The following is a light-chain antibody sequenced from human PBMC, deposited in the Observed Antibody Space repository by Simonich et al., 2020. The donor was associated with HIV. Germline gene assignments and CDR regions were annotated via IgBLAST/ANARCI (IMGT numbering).Light chain of an antibody. Sequence: DIVMTQSPDSLAVSLGERATINCKSSQSVLYSSNITNSLAWYQQRPGQPPKLLIYWAATRESGVPDRFSGSGSGTDFTLTISSLQAEDVAVYYCQHYSNAPRTFGQGTKVEIK. V-gene: IGKV4-1*01. CDR2: WAA. J-gene: IGKJ1*01. CDR1: QSVLYSSNITNS. CDR3: QHYSNAPRT.